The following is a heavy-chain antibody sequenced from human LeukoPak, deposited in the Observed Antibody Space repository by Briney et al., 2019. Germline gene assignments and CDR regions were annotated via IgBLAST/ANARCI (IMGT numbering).Heavy chain of an antibody. CDR3: AKVFPVVSLWGYFDY. CDR2: IKQDGSER. D-gene: IGHD4-23*01. J-gene: IGHJ4*02. Sequence: GGSLRLSCAASGFTFSTYWMSWVRQAPGKGLEWVANIKQDGSERHYVDSVRGRFTISRDNSKNTLYLQMNSLRAEDTAVYYCAKVFPVVSLWGYFDYWGQGTLVTVSS. V-gene: IGHV3-7*01. CDR1: GFTFSTYW.